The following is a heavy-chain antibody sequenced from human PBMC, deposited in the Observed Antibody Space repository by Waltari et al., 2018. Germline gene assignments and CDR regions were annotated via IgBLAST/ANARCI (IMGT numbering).Heavy chain of an antibody. D-gene: IGHD2-8*02. J-gene: IGHJ4*02. V-gene: IGHV4-30-4*08. CDR2: IYYSGST. CDR3: ARAPRRGYCTGGVCPQPEKFDY. CDR1: GGSISSGDYY. Sequence: QVQLQESGPGLVKPSQTLSLTCTVSGGSISSGDYYWSWIRQPPGKGLGWIGYIYYSGSTYYNPSLKSRVTISVDTSKNQFSLKLSSVTAADTAVYYCARAPRRGYCTGGVCPQPEKFDYWGQGTLVTVSS.